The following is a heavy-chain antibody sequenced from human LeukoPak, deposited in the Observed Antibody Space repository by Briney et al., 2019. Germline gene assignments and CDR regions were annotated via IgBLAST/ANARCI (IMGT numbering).Heavy chain of an antibody. CDR1: GFTFSSYW. Sequence: GGSLRLSCAASGFTFSSYWMHWVRQAPGKGLVWVSRINSDGSSTSYADSVKGRFTISRDNAKNTLYLQMNSLRAEDTAVYYCARDLLEVGFCSAYYTGYYYGMDVWGQGTTVTVSS. CDR3: ARDLLEVGFCSAYYTGYYYGMDV. D-gene: IGHD3-3*01. V-gene: IGHV3-74*01. CDR2: INSDGSST. J-gene: IGHJ6*02.